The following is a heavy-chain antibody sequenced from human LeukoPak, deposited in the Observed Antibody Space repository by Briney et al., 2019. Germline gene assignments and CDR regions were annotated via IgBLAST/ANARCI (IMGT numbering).Heavy chain of an antibody. CDR3: ATDFPYGGNLR. CDR2: ISYDGSNK. D-gene: IGHD4-23*01. V-gene: IGHV3-30*04. J-gene: IGHJ4*02. Sequence: GGSLTLSCAASGFTFSSYAMHWVRQAAGKGLEWVEVISYDGSNKYYVDSVKGRFTISRDNSKNTLYLQMYSLRAEDTAVYYCATDFPYGGNLRWGQGTLVTVSS. CDR1: GFTFSSYA.